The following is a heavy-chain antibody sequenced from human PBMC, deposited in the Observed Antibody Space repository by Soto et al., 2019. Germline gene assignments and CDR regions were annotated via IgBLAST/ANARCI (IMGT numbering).Heavy chain of an antibody. D-gene: IGHD1-20*01. Sequence: PSETLSLTCTVSGGSISSGGYYWSWIRQHPGKGLEWIGYIYYSGSTYYNPSLKSRVTISVDTSKNQFSLKLSSVTAADTAVYYCARYKCNYYYGMDVWGQGTTVTVSS. J-gene: IGHJ6*02. CDR1: GGSISSGGYY. CDR2: IYYSGST. V-gene: IGHV4-31*03. CDR3: ARYKCNYYYGMDV.